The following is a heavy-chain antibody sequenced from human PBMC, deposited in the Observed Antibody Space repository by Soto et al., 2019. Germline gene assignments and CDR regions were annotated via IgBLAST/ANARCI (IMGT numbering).Heavy chain of an antibody. CDR1: GGSISSYY. V-gene: IGHV4-59*01. CDR2: IYYSGST. D-gene: IGHD6-13*01. CDR3: AKVYSSSWRALNYYYYYGMDV. Sequence: SETLSLTCTVSGGSISSYYWSWIRQPPGKGLEWIGYIYYSGSTNYNPSLKSRVTISVDTSKNQFSLKLSSVTAADTAVYYCAKVYSSSWRALNYYYYYGMDVWGQGTTVTVSS. J-gene: IGHJ6*02.